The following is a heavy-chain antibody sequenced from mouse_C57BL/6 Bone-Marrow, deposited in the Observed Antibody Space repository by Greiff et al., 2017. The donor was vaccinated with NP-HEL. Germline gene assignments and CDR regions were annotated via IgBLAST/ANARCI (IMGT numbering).Heavy chain of an antibody. J-gene: IGHJ2*01. D-gene: IGHD1-1*02. CDR1: GFTFSSYA. CDR3: ARGGGYY. V-gene: IGHV5-4*03. Sequence: EVKLVESGGGLVKPGGSLKLSCAASGFTFSSYAMSWVRQTPEKRLEWVATISDGGSYTYYPDNVKGRFTISRDNAKNNLYLQMSHLKSEDTAMYYCARGGGYYWGQGTTLTVSS. CDR2: ISDGGSYT.